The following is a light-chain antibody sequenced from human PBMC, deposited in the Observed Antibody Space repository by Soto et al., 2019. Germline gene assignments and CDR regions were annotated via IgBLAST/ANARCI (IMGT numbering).Light chain of an antibody. CDR1: QSLLYSYGNTS. CDR3: MQGTSWPTRWT. V-gene: IGKV2-30*01. CDR2: KVS. J-gene: IGKJ1*01. Sequence: DFVMTQSPLSPPFTLGQPSSISCRSSQSLLYSYGNTSLNCFQQRQGQSPRRLIYKVSNRDSGVPDRLSGSGSGTDFTLKIRRVEAEDVGVYYCMQGTSWPTRWTFGQGTKVDI.